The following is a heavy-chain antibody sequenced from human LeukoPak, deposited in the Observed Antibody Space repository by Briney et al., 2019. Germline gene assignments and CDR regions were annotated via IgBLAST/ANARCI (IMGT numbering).Heavy chain of an antibody. CDR3: ARVIAAAAEAGY. CDR2: ISAYNGNT. CDR1: GYTFTSSS. D-gene: IGHD6-13*01. J-gene: IGHJ4*02. V-gene: IGHV1-18*01. Sequence: ASVKVSCKASGYTFTSSSISWVRPAPGQGLEWMGWISAYNGNTNYAQKLQGRVTMTTDTSTSTAYMELRSLRSDDTAVYYCARVIAAAAEAGYWGQGTLVTVSS.